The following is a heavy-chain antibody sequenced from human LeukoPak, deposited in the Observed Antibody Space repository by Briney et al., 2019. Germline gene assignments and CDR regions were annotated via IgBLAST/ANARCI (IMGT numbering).Heavy chain of an antibody. D-gene: IGHD6-19*01. J-gene: IGHJ6*02. CDR2: IYYSGST. Sequence: SETLSLTCTVSGGSISSYYWSWIRQPPGKGLEWIGYIYYSGSTNYNPSLKSRVTISVDTSKNQFSLKLSSVTAADTAVYYCARARIAVAGTEYYYYYGMDVWGQGTTVTVSS. CDR1: GGSISSYY. CDR3: ARARIAVAGTEYYYYYGMDV. V-gene: IGHV4-59*01.